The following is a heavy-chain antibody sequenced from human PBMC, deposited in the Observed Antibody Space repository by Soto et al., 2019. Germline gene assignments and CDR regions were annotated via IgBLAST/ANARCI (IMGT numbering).Heavy chain of an antibody. Sequence: QLQLQESGPGLVKPSETLSLTCTVSGGSISGSSYYWGWIRQPPGKGLEWIGNIYYSGSTYYNPSLKSRVTISVDTSKNQFYLKLSSVTAADTAVYYCMLGSGWKDFDYWGQGTLVTVSS. D-gene: IGHD3-22*01. V-gene: IGHV4-39*01. CDR1: GGSISGSSYY. CDR2: IYYSGST. J-gene: IGHJ4*02. CDR3: MLGSGWKDFDY.